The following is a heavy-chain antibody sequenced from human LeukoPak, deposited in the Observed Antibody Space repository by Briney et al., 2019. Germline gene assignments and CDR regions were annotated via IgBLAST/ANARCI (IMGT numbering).Heavy chain of an antibody. V-gene: IGHV3-30-3*01. Sequence: PGRSLRLSCAASGFTFSSYAMHWVRQAPGKGLEWVAVISYDGSNKYYADSVKGRFTISRDNSKNTLYLQMNSLRAEDTAVYYCAKDRDSSSWSHYFDYWGQGTLVTVSS. CDR2: ISYDGSNK. D-gene: IGHD6-13*01. CDR3: AKDRDSSSWSHYFDY. CDR1: GFTFSSYA. J-gene: IGHJ4*02.